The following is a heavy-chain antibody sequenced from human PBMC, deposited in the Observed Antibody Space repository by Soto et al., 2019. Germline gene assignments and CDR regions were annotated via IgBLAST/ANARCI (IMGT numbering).Heavy chain of an antibody. Sequence: EVQLVQSGGGLVSRGGSLRLSCAASGFSFRTAWMNWVRQAPGKGLEWVGRIKSKNYGATTDYPAPVKGRFTISRDDSRNTLYLEMNTLRTEDTAIYYCTADLRGYDFSITWGQGTLVTVSS. J-gene: IGHJ5*02. V-gene: IGHV3-15*07. CDR3: TADLRGYDFSIT. CDR2: IKSKNYGATT. CDR1: GFSFRTAW. D-gene: IGHD3-3*01.